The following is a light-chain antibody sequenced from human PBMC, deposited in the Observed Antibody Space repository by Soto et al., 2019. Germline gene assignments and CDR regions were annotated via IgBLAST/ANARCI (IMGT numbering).Light chain of an antibody. J-gene: IGLJ3*02. CDR3: AAWDDSLNGWV. CDR2: SNN. V-gene: IGLV1-44*01. CDR1: SSNIGSNT. Sequence: QSVLTQPPSASGTPGQRVTISCSGSSSNIGSNTVNWYQQLPGTAPKLLIYSNNQLPSGVPDRFSGSKSGTSASLAISGLQSEDEADYYWAAWDDSLNGWVLGGGTKLTVL.